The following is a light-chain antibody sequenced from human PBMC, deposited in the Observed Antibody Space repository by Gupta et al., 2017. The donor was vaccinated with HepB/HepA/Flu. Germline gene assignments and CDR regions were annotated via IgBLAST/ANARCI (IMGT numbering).Light chain of an antibody. J-gene: IGLJ2*01. Sequence: NFMLTQPHSVSESPGKTVTISCPGSSGSIASNYVQWYQQRPGSAPTTVIYEDNQRPSGVPDRFSGSIDSSSNSASLTISGLKTEDEADYYCQSYDSTYVVFGGGTKLTVL. CDR3: QSYDSTYVV. CDR2: EDN. V-gene: IGLV6-57*02. CDR1: SGSIASNY.